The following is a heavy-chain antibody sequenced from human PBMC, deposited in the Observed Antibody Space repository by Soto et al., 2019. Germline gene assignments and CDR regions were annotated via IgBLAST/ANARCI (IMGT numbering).Heavy chain of an antibody. CDR3: ARVYSNLLGFYYYYYMDV. V-gene: IGHV4-34*01. CDR1: GGSFSGYY. Sequence: SETLSLTCAVYGGSFSGYYWSWIRQPPGKGLEWIGEINHSGSTNYNPSLKSRVPISVDTSKNQLSLKLSSVTAADTAVYYCARVYSNLLGFYYYYYMDVWGKGTTVTVSS. D-gene: IGHD4-4*01. CDR2: INHSGST. J-gene: IGHJ6*03.